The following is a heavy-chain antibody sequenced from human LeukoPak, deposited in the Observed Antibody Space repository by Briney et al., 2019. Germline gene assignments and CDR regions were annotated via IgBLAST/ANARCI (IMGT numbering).Heavy chain of an antibody. CDR1: GGSFSGYY. D-gene: IGHD5-12*01. CDR3: ARVFPISDIVATTRGPIDY. V-gene: IGHV4-34*01. CDR2: INHSGST. J-gene: IGHJ4*02. Sequence: PSETLSLTCAVYGGSFSGYYWSWIRQPPGKGLEWIGEINHSGSTNYNPSLKSRVTISVDTSKNQFSLKLSSVTAADTAVYYCARVFPISDIVATTRGPIDYWGQGTLVTVSS.